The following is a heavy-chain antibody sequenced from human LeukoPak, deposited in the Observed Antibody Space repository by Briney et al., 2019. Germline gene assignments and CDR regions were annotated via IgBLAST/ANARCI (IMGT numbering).Heavy chain of an antibody. V-gene: IGHV4-39*01. CDR2: VYYSGST. CDR3: AKHGIRYFDWLLPHFDY. CDR1: GGSINIINNY. J-gene: IGHJ4*02. Sequence: PSETLSLTCTVSGGSINIINNYWGWIRQPPGEGLEWIGSVYYSGSTYYSPSLKSRVTISVDTSKNQFSLKLSSVTAADTAVYYCAKHGIRYFDWLLPHFDYWGQGTLVTVSS. D-gene: IGHD3-9*01.